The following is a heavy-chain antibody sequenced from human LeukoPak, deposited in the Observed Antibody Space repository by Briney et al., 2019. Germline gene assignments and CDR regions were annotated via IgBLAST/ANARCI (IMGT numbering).Heavy chain of an antibody. V-gene: IGHV4-39*02. J-gene: IGHJ5*02. CDR1: GGSISSSSYS. Sequence: SETLSLTCTVSGGSISSSSYSRGWIRQPPGKGLEWIGSIYYSGTTYYNPSLKSRVTISVDTSKIQFSLKLSSVAATDTAVYYCAREDTYCSSTSCYGRWFDPWGQGTLVTVSS. CDR3: AREDTYCSSTSCYGRWFDP. CDR2: IYYSGTT. D-gene: IGHD2-2*01.